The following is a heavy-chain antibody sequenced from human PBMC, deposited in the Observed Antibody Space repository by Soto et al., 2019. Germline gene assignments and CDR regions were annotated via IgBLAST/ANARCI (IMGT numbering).Heavy chain of an antibody. CDR1: GFTFSSYS. J-gene: IGHJ4*02. V-gene: IGHV3-21*01. D-gene: IGHD6-19*01. CDR2: ISSSSSYI. Sequence: PGGSLRLSCAASGFTFSSYSMNWVRQAPGKGLEWVSSISSSSSYIYYADSVKGRFTISRDNAKNSLYLQMNSLRAEDTAVYYCARTAVAGSSTREFDYWGQGTLVTVSS. CDR3: ARTAVAGSSTREFDY.